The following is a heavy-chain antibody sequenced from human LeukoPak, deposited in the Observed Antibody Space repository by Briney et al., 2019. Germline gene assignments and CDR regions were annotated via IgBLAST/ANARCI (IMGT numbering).Heavy chain of an antibody. CDR3: AFGSGYYYY. Sequence: SETLSLTCTVSGGSINNYYWSWIRQPPGKGLEWIGYIYYRGSTNYNPSLKSRVTISVDTSKNQFSLKLSSVTAADTAVYYCAFGSGYYYYWGQGTLVTVSS. V-gene: IGHV4-59*01. CDR2: IYYRGST. D-gene: IGHD3-22*01. J-gene: IGHJ4*02. CDR1: GGSINNYY.